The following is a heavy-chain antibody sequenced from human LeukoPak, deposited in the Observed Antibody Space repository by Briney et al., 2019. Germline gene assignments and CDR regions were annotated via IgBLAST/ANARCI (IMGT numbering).Heavy chain of an antibody. CDR2: INPRDSDT. J-gene: IGHJ3*02. CDR1: GYSFSAYW. CDR3: ARGYYDSSGYAPGAFDI. Sequence: GESLKISCKGSGYSFSAYWIAWVRQMPGKGLEWMGIINPRDSDTRYSPSFLGQVTFSADKSISTAYLQWSSLKASDTAMYYCARGYYDSSGYAPGAFDIWGQGTMVTVSS. V-gene: IGHV5-51*01. D-gene: IGHD3-22*01.